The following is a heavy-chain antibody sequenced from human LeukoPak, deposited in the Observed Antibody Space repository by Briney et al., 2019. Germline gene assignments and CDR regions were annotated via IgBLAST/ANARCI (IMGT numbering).Heavy chain of an antibody. Sequence: GGSLRLSCVASGFIFSNNAMSWVRQAPGKGLEWVSVIHTGGTTHYADSVKGRFTISKDNSNNTVYLQMNSVGVEDTAVYYCARVWFGYFFQWGQGALVTVSS. D-gene: IGHD3-10*01. V-gene: IGHV3-53*01. CDR2: IHTGGTT. CDR3: ARVWFGYFFQ. J-gene: IGHJ4*02. CDR1: GFIFSNNA.